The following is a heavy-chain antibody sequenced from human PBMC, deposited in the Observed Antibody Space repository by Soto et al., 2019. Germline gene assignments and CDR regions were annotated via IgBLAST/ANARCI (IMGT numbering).Heavy chain of an antibody. CDR1: GYTFTSYA. Sequence: ASVKVSCKASGYTFTSYAVHWVRQAPGQRLEWMGWINAGNDNTKYSQKFQGRVTITRDTSASTAYMELSSLRSEDTAVYYCARYLWLAEAAFDIWGQGTMVTVSS. CDR3: ARYLWLAEAAFDI. D-gene: IGHD6-19*01. J-gene: IGHJ3*02. CDR2: INAGNDNT. V-gene: IGHV1-3*01.